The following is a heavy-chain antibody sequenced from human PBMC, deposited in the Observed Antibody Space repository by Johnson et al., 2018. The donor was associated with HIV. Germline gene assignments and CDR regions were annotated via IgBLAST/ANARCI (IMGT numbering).Heavy chain of an antibody. CDR1: GFTFSTYA. CDR3: ARDRTPLVKVDAFDI. J-gene: IGHJ3*02. V-gene: IGHV3-30*04. Sequence: VQLVESGGGVVQPGRSLRLSCAASGFTFSTYAMHWVRQAPGKGLEWVAVISYDGSDKYYADSVKGRFTISRDNSKNTLYLQMNSLRAEDTAVYYCARDRTPLVKVDAFDIWGRGTMVTVSS. CDR2: ISYDGSDK.